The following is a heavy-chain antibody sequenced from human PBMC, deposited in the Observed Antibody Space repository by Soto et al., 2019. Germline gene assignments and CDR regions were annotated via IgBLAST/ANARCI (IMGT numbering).Heavy chain of an antibody. Sequence: ASVKVSCKASGHTFTGYYMHWVRQAPGQGLEWMGWINPNSGGTNYAQKFQGWVTMTRDTSISTAYMELSRLRSDDTAVYYCARGYYGSGSYYSSAFDIWGQGIMVTVS. CDR3: ARGYYGSGSYYSSAFDI. D-gene: IGHD3-10*01. V-gene: IGHV1-2*04. CDR1: GHTFTGYY. CDR2: INPNSGGT. J-gene: IGHJ3*02.